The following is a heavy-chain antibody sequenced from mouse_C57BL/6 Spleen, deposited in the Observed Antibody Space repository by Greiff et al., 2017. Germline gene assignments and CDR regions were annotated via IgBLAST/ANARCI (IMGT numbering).Heavy chain of an antibody. Sequence: VQLPQSGAELVRPGASVKLSCKASGYTFTDYYINWVKQRPGQGLEWIARIYPGSGNTYYNEKFKGKATLTAEKSSSTAYMQLSSLTSGDSAVYFCARRDDYGFAYWGQGTLVTVSA. D-gene: IGHD2-4*01. CDR3: ARRDDYGFAY. CDR2: IYPGSGNT. V-gene: IGHV1-76*01. CDR1: GYTFTDYY. J-gene: IGHJ3*01.